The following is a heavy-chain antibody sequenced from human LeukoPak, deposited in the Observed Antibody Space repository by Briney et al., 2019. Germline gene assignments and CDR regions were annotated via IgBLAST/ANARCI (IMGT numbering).Heavy chain of an antibody. CDR1: GFTFSSYA. J-gene: IGHJ4*02. V-gene: IGHV3-23*01. CDR3: AKDVGYVVGVLFDY. CDR2: ISGSGGST. D-gene: IGHD2-21*01. Sequence: AGSLRLSCAASGFTFSSYAMSWVRQAPGKGLEWVSAISGSGGSTYYADSVKGRFTISRDNSKNTLYLQMNSLRAEDTAVYYCAKDVGYVVGVLFDYWGQGTLVTVSS.